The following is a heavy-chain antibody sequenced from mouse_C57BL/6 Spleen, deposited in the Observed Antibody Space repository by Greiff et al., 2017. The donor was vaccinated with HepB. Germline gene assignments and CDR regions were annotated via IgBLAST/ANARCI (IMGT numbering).Heavy chain of an antibody. CDR2: IYPRSGNT. V-gene: IGHV1-81*01. CDR1: GYTFTSYG. J-gene: IGHJ4*01. Sequence: VKLQESGAELARPGASVKLSCKASGYTFTSYGISWVKQRTGQGLEWIGEIYPRSGNTYYNEKFKGKATLTADKSSSTAYMELRSLTSEDSAVYFCAREEITTVVAYYAMDYWGQGTSVTVSS. CDR3: AREEITTVVAYYAMDY. D-gene: IGHD1-1*01.